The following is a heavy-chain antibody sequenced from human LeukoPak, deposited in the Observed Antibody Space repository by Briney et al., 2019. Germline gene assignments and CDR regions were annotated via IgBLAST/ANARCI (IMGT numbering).Heavy chain of an antibody. Sequence: SQTLSLTCAVSGGSISSGGYSWSWIRQPPGKGLEWIGYIYHSGSTYYNPSLKSRVTISVDRSKNQFSLKLSSVTAADTAVYYCARQKERITMVRGATKGGWFDPWGQGTLVTVSS. V-gene: IGHV4-30-2*01. D-gene: IGHD3-10*01. CDR1: GGSISSGGYS. J-gene: IGHJ5*02. CDR3: ARQKERITMVRGATKGGWFDP. CDR2: IYHSGST.